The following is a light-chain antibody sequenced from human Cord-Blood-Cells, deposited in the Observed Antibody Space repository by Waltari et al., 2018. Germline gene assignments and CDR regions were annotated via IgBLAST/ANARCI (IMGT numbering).Light chain of an antibody. CDR2: NDS. CDR1: ALPKQH. CDR3: QSADSSGTYV. V-gene: IGLV3-25*02. Sequence: SYELTQPPSVSVSPGQTARITCSGDALPKQHAYWYQQKPGQAPVLVIYNDSERPSGIPERFSGSSSGTTVTLTISGVQAEDEADYYCQSADSSGTYVFGTGTKVTVL. J-gene: IGLJ1*01.